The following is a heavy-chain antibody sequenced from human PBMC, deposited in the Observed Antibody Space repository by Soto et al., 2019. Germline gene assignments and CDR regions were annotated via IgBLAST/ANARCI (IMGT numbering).Heavy chain of an antibody. J-gene: IGHJ5*02. CDR2: MNPQSGKT. Sequence: GASVKVSCKASGYTFSNHDINWVRQASGQGLEWMGWMNPQSGKTEYVQKFQGRVTMTTDTSTSTAYMELRSLRSDDTAVYYCARPTIGFLEWSSIWFDLWGQGTLVTVSS. CDR3: ARPTIGFLEWSSIWFDL. V-gene: IGHV1-8*01. CDR1: GYTFSNHD. D-gene: IGHD3-3*01.